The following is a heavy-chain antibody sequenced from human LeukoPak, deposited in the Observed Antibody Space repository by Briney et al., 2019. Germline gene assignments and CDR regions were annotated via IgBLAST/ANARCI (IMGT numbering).Heavy chain of an antibody. D-gene: IGHD5-18*01. J-gene: IGHJ4*02. V-gene: IGHV5-51*01. CDR1: GYSFTSYW. Sequence: GESLKISCRGSGYSFTSYWIAWVRQMPGEGLEWMGIIYPRDSDTRYSPSFQGQVTISADKSISAAYLQWSSLKASDTAIYYCARSGGSSCGYTFIDYWGQGTLVTVSS. CDR2: IYPRDSDT. CDR3: ARSGGSSCGYTFIDY.